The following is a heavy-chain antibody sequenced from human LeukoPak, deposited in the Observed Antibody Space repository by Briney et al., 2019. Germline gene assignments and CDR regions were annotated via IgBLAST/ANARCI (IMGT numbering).Heavy chain of an antibody. CDR2: IGGSGSTT. J-gene: IGHJ4*02. D-gene: IGHD3-10*01. Sequence: GGSLRLSCAPSGFSFSIFAINWVRQARGKGLEWVSGIGGSGSTTYYADSVKGRLSISRDNSKNTVFLQRSGLSAEDKALYYCARGRRGSGNYYFDYWGQGTLVIASS. CDR1: GFSFSIFA. V-gene: IGHV3-23*01. CDR3: ARGRRGSGNYYFDY.